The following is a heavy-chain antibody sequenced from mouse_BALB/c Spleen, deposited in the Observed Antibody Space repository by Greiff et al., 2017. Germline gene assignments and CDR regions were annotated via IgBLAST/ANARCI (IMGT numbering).Heavy chain of an antibody. D-gene: IGHD2-4*01. CDR1: GFTFSDYY. V-gene: IGHV5-4*02. J-gene: IGHJ4*01. Sequence: EVHLVESGGGLVKPGGSLKLSCAASGFTFSDYYMYWVRQTPEKRLEWVATISSGGSYTYYPDSVKGRFTISRDNAKNTLYLQMSSLKSEDTAMYYCASSTMITTFAMDYWGQGTSVTVSS. CDR3: ASSTMITTFAMDY. CDR2: ISSGGSYT.